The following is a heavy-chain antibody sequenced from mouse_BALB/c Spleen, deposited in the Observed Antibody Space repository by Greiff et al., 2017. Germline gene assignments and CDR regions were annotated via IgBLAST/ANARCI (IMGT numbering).Heavy chain of an antibody. D-gene: IGHD1-1*01. CDR2: ISSGGST. CDR1: GFTFSDYY. V-gene: IGHV5-6-5*01. CDR3: ARYGSRDY. Sequence: EVMLVESGGGLVKPGGSLKLSCAASGFTFSDYYMYWVRQTPEKRLEWVATISSGGSTYYPDSVKGRFTISRDNARNILYLQMSSLRSEDTAMYYCARYGSRDYWGQGTTLTVSS. J-gene: IGHJ2*01.